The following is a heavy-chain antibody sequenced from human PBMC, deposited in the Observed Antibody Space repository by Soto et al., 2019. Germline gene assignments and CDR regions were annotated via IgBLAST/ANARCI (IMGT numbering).Heavy chain of an antibody. D-gene: IGHD3-9*01. Sequence: PSETLSLTCAVSGGSISSSNWWSWVRQPPGKGLEWIGEIYHSGSTNYNPSLKSRVTISVDKSKNQFSLKLSSVTAADTAVYYCAREETQDSYYDILTGFRRYYGMDVWGQGTTVTVSS. CDR3: AREETQDSYYDILTGFRRYYGMDV. CDR1: GGSISSSNW. V-gene: IGHV4-4*02. J-gene: IGHJ6*02. CDR2: IYHSGST.